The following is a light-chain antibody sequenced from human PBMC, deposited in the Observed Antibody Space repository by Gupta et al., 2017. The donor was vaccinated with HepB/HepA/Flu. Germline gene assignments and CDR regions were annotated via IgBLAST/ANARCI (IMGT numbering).Light chain of an antibody. Sequence: SSEVTQDPAVSMALGQTVTITCQGDSLGSHYASWYQQKPGQAPVLVTYGKNNRPSGIPDRFSGSSSGNTASLTITGAQAEDEADYYCNSRDSSGNHYVFGTGTKVTVL. CDR1: SLGSHY. CDR2: GKN. V-gene: IGLV3-19*01. J-gene: IGLJ1*01. CDR3: NSRDSSGNHYV.